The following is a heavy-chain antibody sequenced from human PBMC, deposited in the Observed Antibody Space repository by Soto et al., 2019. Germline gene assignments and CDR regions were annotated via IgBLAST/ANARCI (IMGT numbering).Heavy chain of an antibody. J-gene: IGHJ5*02. CDR3: ARSFYGSGTSIRSRNWFDP. Sequence: PSETLSVTCAVSGVSVGNGGYSWNWIRQPPGKGLEWIGYIYLGGDTYYNPSLKSRVTISLDRSKNHVSLSLSSVTAADTAIYYCARSFYGSGTSIRSRNWFDPWGQGTLVTVSS. CDR1: GVSVGNGGYS. D-gene: IGHD3-10*01. V-gene: IGHV4-30-2*01. CDR2: IYLGGDT.